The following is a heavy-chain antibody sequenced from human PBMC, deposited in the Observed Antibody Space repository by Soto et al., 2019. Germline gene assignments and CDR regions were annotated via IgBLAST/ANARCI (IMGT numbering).Heavy chain of an antibody. V-gene: IGHV1-18*01. D-gene: IGHD3-16*01. CDR3: AGEGRAPYNYYGMDV. J-gene: IGHJ6*02. Sequence: QVQVVQSGDEVKKPGASVKVSCKASGYTFTNYGFSWVRQAPGQGLEWMGWISGYNGNTKYAEKFQGRVTMTTDTPPRTARRGRRSLRSDDPAGYSWAGEGRAPYNYYGMDVGGQGTAVTVS. CDR2: ISGYNGNT. CDR1: GYTFTNYG.